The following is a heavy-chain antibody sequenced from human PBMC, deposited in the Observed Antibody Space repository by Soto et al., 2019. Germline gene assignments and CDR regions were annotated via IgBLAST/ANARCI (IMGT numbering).Heavy chain of an antibody. V-gene: IGHV4-59*01. J-gene: IGHJ3*02. CDR3: ARDGYSANAFDI. D-gene: IGHD2-15*01. Sequence: QVQLQESGPGLVKPSETLSLTCTVSGGSISSYYWSWIRQPPGKGLEWIGYIYYSGSTNYNPSLKIRVTISVDTSKNQFSLKLSSVTAADTAVYYCARDGYSANAFDIWGQGTMVTVSS. CDR1: GGSISSYY. CDR2: IYYSGST.